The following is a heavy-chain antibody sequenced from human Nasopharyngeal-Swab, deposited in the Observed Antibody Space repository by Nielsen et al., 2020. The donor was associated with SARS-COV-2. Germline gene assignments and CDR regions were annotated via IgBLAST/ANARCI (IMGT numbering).Heavy chain of an antibody. D-gene: IGHD3-22*01. CDR2: ISWNSGGI. J-gene: IGHJ1*01. CDR3: AKDYDSSGYYPEYFQH. Sequence: VRQAPGKGLEWVSGISWNSGGIGYADSVKGRFTISRDNAKNSLYLQMNSLRAEDTALYYCAKDYDSSGYYPEYFQHWGQGTLVTVSS. V-gene: IGHV3-9*01.